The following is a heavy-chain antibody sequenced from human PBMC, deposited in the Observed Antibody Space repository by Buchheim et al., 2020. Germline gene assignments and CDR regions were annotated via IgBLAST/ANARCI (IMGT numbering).Heavy chain of an antibody. CDR1: GGSVNCAVHY. CDR3: ARVGWDIGAMDV. Sequence: QVQLQESGPGLVKPSGTLSLTCTVSGGSVNCAVHYWSWFRQPPGKQLEWIGYVYYNGSPNYNSSLESRITMPIDTYKNQFFLRLNSVTAADTAVYFCARVGWDIGAMDVWGPGTT. D-gene: IGHD2-15*01. CDR2: VYYNGSP. J-gene: IGHJ6*02. V-gene: IGHV4-61*08.